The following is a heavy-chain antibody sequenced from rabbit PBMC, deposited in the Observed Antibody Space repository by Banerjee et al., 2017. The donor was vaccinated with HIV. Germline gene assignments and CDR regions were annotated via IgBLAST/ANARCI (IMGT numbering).Heavy chain of an antibody. CDR1: GFSFSGILY. CDR3: ARDTSSSFSSYGMDL. V-gene: IGHV1S45*01. Sequence: QQQLVESGGGLVKPGGTLTLTCTASGFSFSGILYMCWVRQAPGKGLEWIACIDTGDGDTYFANWAKGRFTISKTSSTTVTLQMTSLTAADTGTYFCARDTSSSFSSYGMDLWGPGTLVTVS. CDR2: IDTGDGDT. D-gene: IGHD1-1*01. J-gene: IGHJ6*01.